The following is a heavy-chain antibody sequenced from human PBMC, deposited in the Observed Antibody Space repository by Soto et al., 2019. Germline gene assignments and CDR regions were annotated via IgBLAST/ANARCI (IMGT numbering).Heavy chain of an antibody. CDR1: GFTFSSYW. CDR2: IKQDGSEK. CDR3: ARVMEVMSGWSITYYYYYYMDV. J-gene: IGHJ6*03. D-gene: IGHD6-19*01. V-gene: IGHV3-7*01. Sequence: GGSLRLSCAASGFTFSSYWMSWVRQAPGKGLEWVANIKQDGSEKYYVDSVKGRFTISRDNAKNSLYLQMNSLRAEDTAVYYCARVMEVMSGWSITYYYYYYMDVWGKGTTVTVSS.